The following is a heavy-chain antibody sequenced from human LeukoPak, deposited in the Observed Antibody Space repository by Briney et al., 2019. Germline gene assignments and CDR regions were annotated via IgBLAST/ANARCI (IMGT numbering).Heavy chain of an antibody. CDR2: INNDGSST. D-gene: IGHD2/OR15-2a*01. CDR3: ARVSGPGRNEYLLL. J-gene: IGHJ1*01. V-gene: IGHV3-74*03. Sequence: GGSPRLSCEAYGLTFSGVWMHWVGQAPGKGLVWVSRINNDGSSTTYTDSVKGRFTTSRHTAKNNLYLQMKSLRAKDVAVYYCARVSGPGRNEYLLLWGQGTLVTVSS. CDR1: GLTFSGVW.